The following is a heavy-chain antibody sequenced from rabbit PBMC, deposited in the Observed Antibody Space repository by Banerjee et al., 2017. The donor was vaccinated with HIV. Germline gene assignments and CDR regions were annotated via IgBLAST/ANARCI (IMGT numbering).Heavy chain of an antibody. D-gene: IGHD4-1*01. CDR1: GLDFSSSYY. CDR2: IYAGSSGTG. Sequence: QEQLEESGGGLVKPEGSLTLTCIASGLDFSSSYYICWVRQAPGKGLEWIACIYAGSSGTGAVGGRAGGAFTIPDTSPTRVSHRMQRLPAEVAATYCCRGGAGGTGWGLDLWGPGTLVTVS. CDR3: RGGAGGTGWGLDL. V-gene: IGHV1S45*01. J-gene: IGHJ6*01.